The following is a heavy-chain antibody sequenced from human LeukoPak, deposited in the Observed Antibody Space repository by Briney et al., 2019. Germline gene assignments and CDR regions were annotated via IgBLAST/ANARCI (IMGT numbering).Heavy chain of an antibody. D-gene: IGHD1-26*01. CDR2: IYHSGST. J-gene: IGHJ4*02. V-gene: IGHV4-30-2*01. CDR3: ARGVGAPYYFDY. Sequence: PSQTLSLTCAVSGGSISSGGYSWSWIRHPPVKGLEWIGYIYHSGSTYYNPSLKSRVTISVDRSKNQFSLKLSSVTAADTAVYYCARGVGAPYYFDYWGQGTLVTVSS. CDR1: GGSISSGGYS.